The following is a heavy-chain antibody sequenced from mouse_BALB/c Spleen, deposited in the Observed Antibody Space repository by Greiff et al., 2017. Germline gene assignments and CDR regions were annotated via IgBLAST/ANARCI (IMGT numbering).Heavy chain of an antibody. CDR1: GFTFSDFY. CDR2: SRNKANDYTT. D-gene: IGHD2-14*01. Sequence: EVQLVESGGGLVQPGGSLRLSCAPSGFTFSDFYMEWVRQPPGKRLEWIAASRNKANDYTTEYSASVKGRFIVSRDTSQSILYLQMNALRAEDTASYYCARAYYRYDWYFDGWGAGTTVTVSS. J-gene: IGHJ1*01. V-gene: IGHV7-1*02. CDR3: ARAYYRYDWYFDG.